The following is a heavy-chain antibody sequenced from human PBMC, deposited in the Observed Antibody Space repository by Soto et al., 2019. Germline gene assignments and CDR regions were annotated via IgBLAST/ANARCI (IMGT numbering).Heavy chain of an antibody. D-gene: IGHD4-17*01. V-gene: IGHV4-31*03. CDR1: GGSISSGGYY. CDR2: IYYSGST. J-gene: IGHJ6*02. CDR3: ARQRRIPTLSYYYGMDV. Sequence: PSETLSLTCTVSGGSISSGGYYCSWIRQHPGKGLEWIGYIYYSGSTYYNPSLKSRVTISVDTSKNQFSLKLSSVTAADTAVYYCARQRRIPTLSYYYGMDVWGPGTTVNVSS.